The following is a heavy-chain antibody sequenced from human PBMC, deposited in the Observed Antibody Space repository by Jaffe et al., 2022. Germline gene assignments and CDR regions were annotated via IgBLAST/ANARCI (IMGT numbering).Heavy chain of an antibody. CDR1: GFTFSSYS. V-gene: IGHV3-48*01. Sequence: EVQLVESGGGLVQPGGSLRLSCAASGFTFSSYSMNWVRQAPGKGLEWVSYISSSSSTIYYADSVKGRFTISRDNAKNSLYLQMNSLRAEDTAVYYCARVTVTYEAEYFQHWGQGTLVTVSS. D-gene: IGHD4-17*01. CDR3: ARVTVTYEAEYFQH. J-gene: IGHJ1*01. CDR2: ISSSSSTI.